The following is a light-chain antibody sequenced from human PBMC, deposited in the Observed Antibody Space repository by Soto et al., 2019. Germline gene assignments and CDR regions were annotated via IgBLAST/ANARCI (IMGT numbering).Light chain of an antibody. J-gene: IGKJ5*01. CDR1: QSVSSSY. V-gene: IGKV3-20*01. Sequence: EIVLTQSPGTLSLSPGERATLSCRASQSVSSSYLGWYQQKPGQAPRLLIYGASTRAAGIPDRFSGSGSGTDFTLTITRLEPEDSAVYFCQQYTGPPTTFGQGTLLEIK. CDR3: QQYTGPPTT. CDR2: GAS.